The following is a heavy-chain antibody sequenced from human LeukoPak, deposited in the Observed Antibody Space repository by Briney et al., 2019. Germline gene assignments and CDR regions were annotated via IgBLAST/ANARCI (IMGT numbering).Heavy chain of an antibody. D-gene: IGHD3-16*01. CDR1: GGSFSGYY. Sequence: SETLSLTCVVYGGSFSGYYWSWIRQPPGKGLEWIGEINHSGSTNYNPSLKSRVTISVDTSKNQFSLKLSSVTAADTAVYYCARGRGDFKYWGQGTLVTVSS. CDR2: INHSGST. V-gene: IGHV4-34*01. CDR3: ARGRGDFKY. J-gene: IGHJ4*02.